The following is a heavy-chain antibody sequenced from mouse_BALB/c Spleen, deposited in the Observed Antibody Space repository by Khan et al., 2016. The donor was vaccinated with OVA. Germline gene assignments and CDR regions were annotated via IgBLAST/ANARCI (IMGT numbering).Heavy chain of an antibody. V-gene: IGHV2-6-7*01. CDR3: ARAYYGNYREAMDY. CDR1: GFSLTGSG. Sequence: QVQLKESGPGLVAPSQSLSITCTVSGFSLTGSGVNWVRQPPGKGLEWLGQIWGYGSTDYNSALNSRLSISKDNSKSQVFLKMNSLQTEDTARYYCARAYYGNYREAMDYWGQGTSVTVSS. J-gene: IGHJ4*01. CDR2: IWGYGST. D-gene: IGHD2-10*01.